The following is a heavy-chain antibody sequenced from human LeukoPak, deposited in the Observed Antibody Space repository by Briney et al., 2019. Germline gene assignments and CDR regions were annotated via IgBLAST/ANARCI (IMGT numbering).Heavy chain of an antibody. CDR2: ISDSGGSR. V-gene: IGHV3-23*01. CDR1: GFTFSNYA. J-gene: IGHJ4*02. Sequence: PGGSLRLSCAASGFTFSNYAMSWVRQAPGKGLQWVSGISDSGGSRYYADSVKGRFTISRDNSKNTLYLQMNSLRAEDTAVYYCARVRSSGYSYGLLDYWGQGTLVTVSS. D-gene: IGHD5-18*01. CDR3: ARVRSSGYSYGLLDY.